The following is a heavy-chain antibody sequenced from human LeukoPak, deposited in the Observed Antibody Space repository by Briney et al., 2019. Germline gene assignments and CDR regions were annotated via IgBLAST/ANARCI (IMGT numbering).Heavy chain of an antibody. CDR3: ARISSIAARRLVYFDY. CDR2: IYPGDSDT. V-gene: IGHV5-51*01. J-gene: IGHJ4*02. Sequence: GESLKISCKGSGYSFTSYWIGWVRQMPGKGLEWMGIIYPGDSDTRYSPSFQGQVTISADKSISTAYLQWSSLKASDTAMYYCARISSIAARRLVYFDYWGQGTLVTVSS. CDR1: GYSFTSYW. D-gene: IGHD6-6*01.